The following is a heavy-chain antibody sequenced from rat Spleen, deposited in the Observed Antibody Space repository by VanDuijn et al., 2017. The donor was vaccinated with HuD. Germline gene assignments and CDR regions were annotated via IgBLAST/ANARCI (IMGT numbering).Heavy chain of an antibody. V-gene: IGHV5-31*01. D-gene: IGHD4-4*01. Sequence: EVQLVESGGGLVQPGRSLKLSCVASGFTFNNYWMTWVRQAPKKGLEWVASISYEGSSTYYRDSVKGRFTISRDNARSTLNLHMDSLRSEDTAIYYCTRRGYLSDWYFDFWGPGTMVTVSS. CDR1: GFTFNNYW. CDR3: TRRGYLSDWYFDF. CDR2: ISYEGSST. J-gene: IGHJ1*01.